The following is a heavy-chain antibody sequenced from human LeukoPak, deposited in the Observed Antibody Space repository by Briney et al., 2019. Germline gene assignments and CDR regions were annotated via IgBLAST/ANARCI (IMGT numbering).Heavy chain of an antibody. Sequence: GASVKVSCKASGYSFTGYHMYWVRQAPGQGLEWIGWINPNSGGTNYAQKFQGRVTMTRDTSISAVYMELSGLRSDDTAIYFCARRSSTHAFDIWGQGTMVTVSS. D-gene: IGHD2-2*01. V-gene: IGHV1-2*02. CDR1: GYSFTGYH. CDR2: INPNSGGT. J-gene: IGHJ3*02. CDR3: ARRSSTHAFDI.